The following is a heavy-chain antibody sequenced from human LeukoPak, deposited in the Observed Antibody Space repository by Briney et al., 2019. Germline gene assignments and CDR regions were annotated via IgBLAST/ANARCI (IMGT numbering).Heavy chain of an antibody. Sequence: GASVKVSCKASGYSFTNYYIHWVRQAPGQGLECMGIINPSGDTTSYAQKFQGRVTMTRDMSTSTVYMELSSLRSEDTAVYYCARGVQPVRRENWFDPWGQGSLVTVS. CDR1: GYSFTNYY. D-gene: IGHD1-1*01. CDR3: ARGVQPVRRENWFDP. J-gene: IGHJ5*02. CDR2: INPSGDTT. V-gene: IGHV1-46*01.